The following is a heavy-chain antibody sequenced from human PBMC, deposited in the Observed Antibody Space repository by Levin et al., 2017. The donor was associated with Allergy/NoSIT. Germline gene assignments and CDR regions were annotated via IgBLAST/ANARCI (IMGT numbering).Heavy chain of an antibody. Sequence: SETLSLTCAVSGGSISSSNWWSWVRQPPGKGLEWIGEIYHSGSTNYNPSLKSRVTISVDKSKNQFSLKLSSVTAADTAVYYCARDVSPYGSGSYMEAFDIWGQGTMVTVSS. CDR2: IYHSGST. V-gene: IGHV4-4*02. D-gene: IGHD3-10*01. CDR1: GGSISSSNW. J-gene: IGHJ3*02. CDR3: ARDVSPYGSGSYMEAFDI.